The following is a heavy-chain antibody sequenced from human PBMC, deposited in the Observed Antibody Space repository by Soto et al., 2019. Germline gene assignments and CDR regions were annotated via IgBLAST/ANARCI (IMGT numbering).Heavy chain of an antibody. CDR3: ARISFLSGSYEVYYYGMDV. D-gene: IGHD1-26*01. CDR2: IKQDGSEK. Sequence: PGGSLRLSCAASGFTFSSYWMSWVRLAPGKGLEWVANIKQDGSEKYYVDSVKGRFTISRDNAKNSLYLQMNSLRAEDTAVYYCARISFLSGSYEVYYYGMDVWGQGTTVTVSS. J-gene: IGHJ6*02. V-gene: IGHV3-7*05. CDR1: GFTFSSYW.